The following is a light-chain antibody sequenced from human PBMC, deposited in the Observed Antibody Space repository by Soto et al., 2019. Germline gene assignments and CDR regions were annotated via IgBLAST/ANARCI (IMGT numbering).Light chain of an antibody. CDR2: DVS. V-gene: IGLV2-8*01. J-gene: IGLJ1*01. CDR3: SSYAGSNIHYV. Sequence: QSALTQPPSASGSPGQSVTISCTGTSSDVGGYNYVSWYQQHPGKAPKLMIYDVSKRPSGVPDRFSGSKYGNTASLTVSGLQAEDEADYYCSSYAGSNIHYVFGTGTKITVL. CDR1: SSDVGGYNY.